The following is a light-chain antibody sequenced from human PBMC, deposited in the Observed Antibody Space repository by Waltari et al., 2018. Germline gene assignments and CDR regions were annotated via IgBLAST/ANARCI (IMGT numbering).Light chain of an antibody. Sequence: QSALTQPRSVSGSPGQSVTISCTGNSGDVGGYNYVSWYQHPPGKAPNLIIYDVDKRPSGVPDRFSGSKSGHTASLTISGLQSDDEADFYCCSYAGDYSLVFGTGTKVTVL. V-gene: IGLV2-11*01. CDR1: SGDVGGYNY. CDR3: CSYAGDYSLV. J-gene: IGLJ1*01. CDR2: DVD.